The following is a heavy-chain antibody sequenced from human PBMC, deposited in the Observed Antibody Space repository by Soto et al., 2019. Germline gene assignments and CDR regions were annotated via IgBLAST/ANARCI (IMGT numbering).Heavy chain of an antibody. CDR3: AREGDWYYFDY. CDR2: IKQDGSEK. J-gene: IGHJ4*02. Sequence: GGSLRLSCAASGFTFSSYWMSWVRQAPGKGLEWVANIKQDGSEKYYVDSVKGRFTISRDNTKNSLYLQMNSLRAEDTAVYSCAREGDWYYFDYWGQGTLVTVSS. CDR1: GFTFSSYW. D-gene: IGHD2-21*02. V-gene: IGHV3-7*03.